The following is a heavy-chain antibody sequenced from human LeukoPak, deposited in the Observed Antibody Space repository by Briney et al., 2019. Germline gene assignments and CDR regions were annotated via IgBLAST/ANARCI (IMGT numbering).Heavy chain of an antibody. J-gene: IGHJ3*02. CDR2: IYPGDSDT. D-gene: IGHD3-22*01. CDR1: GYSFTRYW. CDR3: ARRGYYYDSSGYYHDASDI. V-gene: IGHV5-51*01. Sequence: GESLKISCKGSGYSFTRYWIGRVRQMPRKGLEWMGIIYPGDSDTRYSPSFQGQVTISADKSISTAYLQWSSLKASDTAMYYCARRGYYYDSSGYYHDASDIWGQGTMVTVSS.